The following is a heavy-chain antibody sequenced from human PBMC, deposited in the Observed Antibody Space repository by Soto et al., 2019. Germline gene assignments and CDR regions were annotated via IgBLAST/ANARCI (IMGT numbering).Heavy chain of an antibody. J-gene: IGHJ4*02. Sequence: KLPETLSLTCTVSGDSIISSNWWSWVRQTPGKGLEWIGEIYHSGRTNYNPSLQSRLIISVDKSKNEFSLRLTSVTAADTGIYYCARRLDYWGQGTLVTVSS. CDR3: ARRLDY. CDR1: GDSIISSNW. CDR2: IYHSGRT. V-gene: IGHV4-4*03.